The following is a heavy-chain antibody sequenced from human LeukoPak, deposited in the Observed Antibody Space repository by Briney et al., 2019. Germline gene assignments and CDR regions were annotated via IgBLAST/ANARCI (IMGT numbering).Heavy chain of an antibody. J-gene: IGHJ4*02. Sequence: ASVKVSCKASGGTFSSYAISWVRQAPGQGLEWMGGIIPIFGTANYAQKLQGRVTMTTDTSTSTAYMELRSLRSDDTAVYYCAGEKHSGSQVWGQGTLVTVSS. CDR3: AGEKHSGSQV. CDR2: IIPIFGTA. CDR1: GGTFSSYA. V-gene: IGHV1-69*05. D-gene: IGHD1-26*01.